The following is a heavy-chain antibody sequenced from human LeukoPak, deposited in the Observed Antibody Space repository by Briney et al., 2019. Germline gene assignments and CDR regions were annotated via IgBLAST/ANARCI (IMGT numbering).Heavy chain of an antibody. CDR1: GGTFSSYA. V-gene: IGHV1-69*13. CDR2: IIPIFGTA. J-gene: IGHJ4*02. CDR3: ARDRGYYYDSSGLFDY. Sequence: SVKVSCKASGGTFSSYAISWVRQAPGQGLEWMGGIIPIFGTANYAQKFQGGVTITADESTSTAYMELSSLRSEDTAVYYCARDRGYYYDSSGLFDYWGQGTLVTVSS. D-gene: IGHD3-22*01.